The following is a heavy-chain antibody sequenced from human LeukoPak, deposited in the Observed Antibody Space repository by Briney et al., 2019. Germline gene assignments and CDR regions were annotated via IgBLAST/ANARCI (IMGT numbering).Heavy chain of an antibody. V-gene: IGHV3-23*01. CDR2: INNSGGST. Sequence: PGGSLRLSCAASGFTLNNYAMSWVRQAPGKGLEWVSIINNSGGSTYYAGSVKGRFTISRDLSKNTLYLQMNSLRAEDTALYYCARKYSGTNPSDYWGQGTLVTVSS. D-gene: IGHD1-26*01. J-gene: IGHJ4*02. CDR1: GFTLNNYA. CDR3: ARKYSGTNPSDY.